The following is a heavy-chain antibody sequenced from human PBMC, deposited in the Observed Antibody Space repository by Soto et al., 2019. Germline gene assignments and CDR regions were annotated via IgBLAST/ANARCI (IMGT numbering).Heavy chain of an antibody. CDR2: IYHSGST. D-gene: IGHD3-3*01. CDR1: GGSISSSNW. CDR3: ARLWGGANHYYYYGMDV. Sequence: SETLSLTCAVSGGSISSSNWWSWVRQPPGEGLEWIGEIYHSGSTNYNPSLKSRVTISVDKSKNQFSLKPSSVTAADTAVYYCARLWGGANHYYYYGMDVWGQGTTVTVSS. J-gene: IGHJ6*02. V-gene: IGHV4-4*02.